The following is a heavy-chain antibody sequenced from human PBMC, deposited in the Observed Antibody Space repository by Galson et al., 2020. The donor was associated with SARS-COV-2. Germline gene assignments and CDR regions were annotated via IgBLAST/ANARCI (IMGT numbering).Heavy chain of an antibody. V-gene: IGHV4-34*01. Sequence: SQTLSLTCAVYGGSFSGYHCSWIRQPPGKGLEWIGEINLSGSTNYNPSLKSRVTMSLDTSKNQFSLKLNSVTAADTAVYYCARATFGDMGLDSWGQGTLVTVSS. CDR2: INLSGST. CDR1: GGSFSGYH. CDR3: ARATFGDMGLDS. D-gene: IGHD3-10*01. J-gene: IGHJ4*02.